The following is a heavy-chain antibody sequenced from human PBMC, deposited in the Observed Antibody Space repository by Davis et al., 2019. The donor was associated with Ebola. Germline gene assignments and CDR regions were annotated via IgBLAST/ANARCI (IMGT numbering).Heavy chain of an antibody. CDR1: GGSFSSHP. CDR2: IIPIFDTP. J-gene: IGHJ3*02. Sequence: SVKVSCKTSGGSFSSHPISWVRQAPRQGLEWMGGIIPIFDTPHYAQKFQGRITITADASTSTAYIELSSLRSEDTAVYYCAREGGRYYDSSGYVFDIWGQGTMVKVSS. CDR3: AREGGRYYDSSGYVFDI. D-gene: IGHD3-22*01. V-gene: IGHV1-69*13.